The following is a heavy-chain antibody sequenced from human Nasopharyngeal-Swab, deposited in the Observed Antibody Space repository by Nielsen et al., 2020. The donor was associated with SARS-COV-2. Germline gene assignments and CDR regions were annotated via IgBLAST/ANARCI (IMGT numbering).Heavy chain of an antibody. J-gene: IGHJ6*02. CDR2: ISAYGENA. CDR1: GYTLTELS. D-gene: IGHD1-7*01. Sequence: ASVKVSCKVSGYTLTELSMHWVRQAPGQGLEWMGWISAYGENAKYAQKFQDRVTMTTDTSTTTAYMEVRSLRSDDTAVYYCARDGNSNYDYYGMDVWGQGTTVTVSS. V-gene: IGHV1-18*01. CDR3: ARDGNSNYDYYGMDV.